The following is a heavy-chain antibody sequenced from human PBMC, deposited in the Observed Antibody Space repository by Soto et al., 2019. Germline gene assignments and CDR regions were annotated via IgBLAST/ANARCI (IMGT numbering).Heavy chain of an antibody. CDR2: IYHSGST. CDR3: ARDYYKYYDSSGYYRSPAY. V-gene: IGHV4-59*12. CDR1: GGSISSYY. Sequence: PSETLSLTCTVSGGSISSYYWSWIRQPPGKGLEWIGYIYHSGSTNYNPSLKSRVTISVDTSKNQFSLKLSSVTAADTAVYYCARDYYKYYDSSGYYRSPAYWGQGTLVTVSS. D-gene: IGHD3-22*01. J-gene: IGHJ4*02.